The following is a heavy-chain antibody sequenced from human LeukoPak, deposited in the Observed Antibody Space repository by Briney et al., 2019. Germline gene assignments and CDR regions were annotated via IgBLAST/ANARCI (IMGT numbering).Heavy chain of an antibody. CDR1: GFTFSGYP. V-gene: IGHV3-30*04. CDR2: TSYDGSNK. D-gene: IGHD3-10*01. Sequence: GGSLRLYCAASGFTFSGYPMHWVRQAPGKGLDWVAVTSYDGSNKYYADSVKGRFTISGDNSKNTLYLQMNSLRPEDAAVYYCARERLWSFDYWGQGTLVTVSS. J-gene: IGHJ4*02. CDR3: ARERLWSFDY.